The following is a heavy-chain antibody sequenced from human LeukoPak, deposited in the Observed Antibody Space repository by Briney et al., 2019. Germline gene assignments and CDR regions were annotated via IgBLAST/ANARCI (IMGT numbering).Heavy chain of an antibody. CDR3: ARRLPGNSPDYYSYYGMDV. Sequence: SETLSLTCTVSGCSISSSSYYWGWIRQPPGKGVEWIGSNYYSGSTYYNPSLKSRVTISVDTSKNQFSLKLSSVTAADTAVYYCARRLPGNSPDYYSYYGMDVWGQGTTVTVSS. J-gene: IGHJ6*02. CDR2: NYYSGST. CDR1: GCSISSSSYY. D-gene: IGHD1-14*01. V-gene: IGHV4-39*01.